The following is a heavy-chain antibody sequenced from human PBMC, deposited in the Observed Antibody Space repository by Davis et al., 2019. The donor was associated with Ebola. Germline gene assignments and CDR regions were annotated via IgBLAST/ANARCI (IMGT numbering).Heavy chain of an antibody. Sequence: GESLKISCAASGFTFSSYWMSWVRQAPGKGLEWVANIKQDGSEKYYADSVKGRFTISRDNSKNTLYLQMNSLRAEDTAVYYCARDQGFIVVVPAATTGGAFDIWGQGTMVTVSS. J-gene: IGHJ3*02. D-gene: IGHD2-2*01. CDR1: GFTFSSYW. CDR3: ARDQGFIVVVPAATTGGAFDI. V-gene: IGHV3-7*01. CDR2: IKQDGSEK.